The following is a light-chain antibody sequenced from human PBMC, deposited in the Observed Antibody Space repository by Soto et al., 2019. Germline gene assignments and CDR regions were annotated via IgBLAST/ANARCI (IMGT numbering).Light chain of an antibody. CDR2: EGS. CDR3: CSYAGSSTSFCV. Sequence: QSALTQPASVSGSPGQSITISCTGTSSDVGSYNLVSWYQQHPGKAPKLMIYEGSKRPSGVSNRFSGSKSGNTASLTISGLQAEDEADYYCCSYAGSSTSFCVFGGGTKVTVL. CDR1: SSDVGSYNL. J-gene: IGLJ2*01. V-gene: IGLV2-23*01.